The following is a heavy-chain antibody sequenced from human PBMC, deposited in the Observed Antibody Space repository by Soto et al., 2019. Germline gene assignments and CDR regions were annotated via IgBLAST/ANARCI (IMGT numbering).Heavy chain of an antibody. CDR1: GGSISSGGYY. CDR2: IYYSGST. Sequence: QVQLQESGPGLVKPSQTLSLTCTVSGGSISSGGYYWTWIRQHPGKGLEWIGYIYYSGSTYYNPSLKSRVTIAVDPYKNQFSLKLSSVTAAATAVYYCARVCGGDCHYGMDVWGQGTTVTVSS. V-gene: IGHV4-31*03. J-gene: IGHJ6*02. D-gene: IGHD2-21*02. CDR3: ARVCGGDCHYGMDV.